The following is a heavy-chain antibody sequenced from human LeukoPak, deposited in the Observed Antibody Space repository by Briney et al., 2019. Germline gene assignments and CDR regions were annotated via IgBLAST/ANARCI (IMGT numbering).Heavy chain of an antibody. CDR2: INPNSGGT. Sequence: ASVTVSCKASGYTFTGYYMHWVRQAPGQGLEWMGWINPNSGGTNYAQKFQGRVTMTRDTSISTAYMELSRLRSDDTAVYYCARDGGYYDSSGYQDWGQGTLVTVSS. D-gene: IGHD3-22*01. V-gene: IGHV1-2*02. CDR3: ARDGGYYDSSGYQD. CDR1: GYTFTGYY. J-gene: IGHJ4*02.